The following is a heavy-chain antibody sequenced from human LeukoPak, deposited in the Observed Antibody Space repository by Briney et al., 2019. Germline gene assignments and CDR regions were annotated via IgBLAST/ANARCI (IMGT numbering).Heavy chain of an antibody. CDR3: ARGVPYDSWSGPHYSDY. CDR2: IKQDGSQE. V-gene: IGHV3-7*01. CDR1: RFTLSTYW. Sequence: GGSLRLSCAASRFTLSTYWMSWVRQAPGKGLEWVAHIKQDGSQEYYVDSVKGRFTISKDSAKNSLYLQMNSLRAEDTAVYYCARGVPYDSWSGPHYSDYWGQGTLVTVSS. D-gene: IGHD3-3*01. J-gene: IGHJ4*02.